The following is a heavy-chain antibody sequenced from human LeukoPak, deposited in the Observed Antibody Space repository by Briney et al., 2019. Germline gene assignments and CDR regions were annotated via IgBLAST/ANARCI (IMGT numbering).Heavy chain of an antibody. Sequence: GGSLRLSCAASGFTYSSYAMSWAPQAPGKGLERVSDISGSGFNTYYADSVRGRFTISRDNSKNTLYLQMNSLRAEDTAVYYCAKASEYYGSGSYPIGGFYWGQGTLVTVSS. CDR3: AKASEYYGSGSYPIGGFY. CDR1: GFTYSSYA. V-gene: IGHV3-23*01. J-gene: IGHJ4*02. D-gene: IGHD3-10*01. CDR2: ISGSGFNT.